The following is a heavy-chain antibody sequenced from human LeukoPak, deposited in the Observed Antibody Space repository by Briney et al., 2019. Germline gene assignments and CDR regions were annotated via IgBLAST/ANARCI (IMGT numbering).Heavy chain of an antibody. CDR3: ARRRGSGTYPQSD. V-gene: IGHV3-48*01. D-gene: IGHD3-10*01. Sequence: GGSLRLSCAASGFTFGTYSMNWVRQTPGKGLEWVSYISSSSSPIYYADSVKGRFTISRDNAKNSLYLQMNSLRAEDTAVYYCARRRGSGTYPQSDWGQGTLVTVSS. CDR2: ISSSSSPI. CDR1: GFTFGTYS. J-gene: IGHJ4*02.